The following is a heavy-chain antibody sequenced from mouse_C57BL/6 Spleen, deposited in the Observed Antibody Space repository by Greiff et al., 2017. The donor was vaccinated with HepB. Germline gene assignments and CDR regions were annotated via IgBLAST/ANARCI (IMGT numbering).Heavy chain of an antibody. CDR3: ASYYHGSSYEDAMDY. CDR1: GYAFSSSW. Sequence: QVQLQQSGPELVKPGASVKISCKASGYAFSSSWMNWVKQRPGKGLEWIGRIYPGDGDTNYNGKFKGKATLTADKSSSTAYMQLSSLTSEDSAVYFCASYYHGSSYEDAMDYWGQGTSVTVSS. D-gene: IGHD1-1*01. CDR2: IYPGDGDT. V-gene: IGHV1-82*01. J-gene: IGHJ4*01.